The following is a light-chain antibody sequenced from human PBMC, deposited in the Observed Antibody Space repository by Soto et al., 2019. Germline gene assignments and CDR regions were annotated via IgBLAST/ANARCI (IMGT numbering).Light chain of an antibody. V-gene: IGKV3-20*01. J-gene: IGKJ1*01. CDR2: GAS. CDR1: QSFSSSY. CDR3: QEYGSSRT. Sequence: EIVLTQSPGTLSLSPGERPTLSCRASQSFSSSYLAWYQQKPRQAPRLLIYGASSRATGIPDRFSGSGSGTDFTLANSRLEREDFPVYDCQEYGSSRTFGQGNKVELK.